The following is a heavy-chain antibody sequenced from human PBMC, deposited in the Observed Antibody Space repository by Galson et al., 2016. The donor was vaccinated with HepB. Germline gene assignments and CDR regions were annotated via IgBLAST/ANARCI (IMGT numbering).Heavy chain of an antibody. D-gene: IGHD1-26*01. CDR2: ISYDESDK. CDR3: ARDLFSGDY. CDR1: GFIFSGYG. J-gene: IGHJ4*02. V-gene: IGHV3-33*05. Sequence: SLRLSCAASGFIFSGYGMHWVRQAPGKGLEWVAVISYDESDKYYADSVKGRFTISRDNSKRTVYLQMNSLRAEDTAMYYCARDLFSGDYWGQGTLVTVSS.